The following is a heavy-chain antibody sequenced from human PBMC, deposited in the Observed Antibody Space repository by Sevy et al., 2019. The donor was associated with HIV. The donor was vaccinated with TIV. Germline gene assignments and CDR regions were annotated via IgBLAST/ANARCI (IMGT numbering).Heavy chain of an antibody. CDR1: GFPFGSYS. J-gene: IGHJ6*02. CDR2: ISYDGGNK. D-gene: IGHD1-1*01. V-gene: IGHV3-30*04. Sequence: WGSLRLSCAASGFPFGSYSMHWVRHAAGKGLEWVAVISYDGGNKLYADSVKGRFTISRDNSKRTLYLVMNSLRTDDTAVYFCSRDPTDDPSDYYLYGLDAWGQGTTVTASS. CDR3: SRDPTDDPSDYYLYGLDA.